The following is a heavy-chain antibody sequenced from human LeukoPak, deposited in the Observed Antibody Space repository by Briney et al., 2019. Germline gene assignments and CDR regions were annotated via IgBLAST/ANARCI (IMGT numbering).Heavy chain of an antibody. CDR1: GFTFSSYA. D-gene: IGHD2-2*01. Sequence: GGSLRLSCAASGFTFSSYAMHWVRQAPGKGLEWVAVISYDGSNKYYADSVKGRFTISRDNAKNTLYLQMNSLRAEDTAVYYCAKDIWDIVVVPAAILDYWGQGTLVTVSS. V-gene: IGHV3-30*04. CDR2: ISYDGSNK. CDR3: AKDIWDIVVVPAAILDY. J-gene: IGHJ4*02.